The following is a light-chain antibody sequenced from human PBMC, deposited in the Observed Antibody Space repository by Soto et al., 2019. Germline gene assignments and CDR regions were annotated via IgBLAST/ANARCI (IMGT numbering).Light chain of an antibody. Sequence: IRMTQSHSNLSASVGDIVTFTCRASKTISTWMAWYQQKPGEAPKLLIYKASTLEVGVPSRFSASGSGTEFTLTINTLQPADFATYYCQQYNSYPWTFGQGTKV. CDR1: KTISTW. V-gene: IGKV1-5*03. J-gene: IGKJ1*01. CDR2: KAS. CDR3: QQYNSYPWT.